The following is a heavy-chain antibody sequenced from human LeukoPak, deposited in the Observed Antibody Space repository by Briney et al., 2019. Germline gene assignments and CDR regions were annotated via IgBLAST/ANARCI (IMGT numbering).Heavy chain of an antibody. Sequence: GGSLRLSCAASGFDFSSYAVSWVRQAPGKGLEWVSAITGSGGSTYYADSVKGRFTVSRDNPRNTLYLQMNNLRAEDTAVYYCGKDEQGFGMQTSHWGQGTLVTVSS. CDR1: GFDFSSYA. D-gene: IGHD1-14*01. CDR2: ITGSGGST. V-gene: IGHV3-23*01. J-gene: IGHJ4*02. CDR3: GKDEQGFGMQTSH.